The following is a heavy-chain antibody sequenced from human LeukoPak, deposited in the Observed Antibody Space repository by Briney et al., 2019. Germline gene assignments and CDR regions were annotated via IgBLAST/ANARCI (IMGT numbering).Heavy chain of an antibody. CDR2: INHSGST. V-gene: IGHV4-34*01. CDR3: ARAGPIAVAGNDY. CDR1: GGSFSGYY. Sequence: SETLSLTCAVYGGSFSGYYWSWIRQPPGKGLEWIGEINHSGSTNYNPSLKSRVTISVDTSKNQFSLKLSSVTAADTAVYYCARAGPIAVAGNDYWGQGTLVTVSS. J-gene: IGHJ4*02. D-gene: IGHD6-19*01.